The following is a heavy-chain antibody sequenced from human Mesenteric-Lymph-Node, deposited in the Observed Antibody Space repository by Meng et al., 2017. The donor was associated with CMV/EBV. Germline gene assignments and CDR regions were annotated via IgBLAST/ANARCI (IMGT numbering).Heavy chain of an antibody. D-gene: IGHD5-12*01. CDR2: ISGSGDTT. CDR3: AKTQVSGYDQYYYYYYGMDV. Sequence: GGSLRLSCAASGFTFSSYAMNWVRQAPGKGLEWVSSISGSGDTTDYADSVKGRFTISRDNSKNTLYLQMNSLRAEDTAVYYCAKTQVSGYDQYYYYYYGMDVWGQGTTVTVSS. CDR1: GFTFSSYA. J-gene: IGHJ6*02. V-gene: IGHV3-23*01.